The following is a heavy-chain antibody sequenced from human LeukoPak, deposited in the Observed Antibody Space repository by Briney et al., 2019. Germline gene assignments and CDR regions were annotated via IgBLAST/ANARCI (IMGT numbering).Heavy chain of an antibody. D-gene: IGHD2-2*01. J-gene: IGHJ6*02. CDR1: GGSISSGDYY. V-gene: IGHV4-30-4*01. CDR2: IYYSGST. Sequence: NPSETLSLTCTVSGGSISSGDYYWSWIRQPPGKGLEWIGYIYYSGSTYYNPSLKSRVTISVDTSKNQFSLKLSSVTAADTAVYYCARDSVYCSSTSCYYYGMDVWGQGTTVTVSS. CDR3: ARDSVYCSSTSCYYYGMDV.